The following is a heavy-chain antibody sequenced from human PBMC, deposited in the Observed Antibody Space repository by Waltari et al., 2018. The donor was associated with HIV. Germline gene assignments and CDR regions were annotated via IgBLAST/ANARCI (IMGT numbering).Heavy chain of an antibody. V-gene: IGHV1-69*01. CDR2: IIPSFGTA. Sequence: QVPLVQSGAEVKKPGSSVKVSCTASGGTFSSYAISRLRQAPGQGLEWMGGIIPSFGTANYAQKFQGRVTITADESTSTAYMELSSLRSEDTAVYYCAEGYYYGSGSYPRFIYWGQGTLVTVSS. CDR3: AEGYYYGSGSYPRFIY. CDR1: GGTFSSYA. D-gene: IGHD3-10*01. J-gene: IGHJ4*02.